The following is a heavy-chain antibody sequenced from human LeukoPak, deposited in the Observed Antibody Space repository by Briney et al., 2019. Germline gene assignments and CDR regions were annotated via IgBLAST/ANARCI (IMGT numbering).Heavy chain of an antibody. CDR2: INAGNGNT. J-gene: IGHJ6*02. Sequence: ASVKVSCKASGYIFSTSTMHWVRQAPGQRLEWMGWINAGNGNTKYSQKFQGRVTITRDTSASTAYMELSSLRSEDTAVYYCASAPRYDSWSGYYDRYGMDVWGQGTTVTVSS. CDR3: ASAPRYDSWSGYYDRYGMDV. V-gene: IGHV1-3*01. D-gene: IGHD3-3*01. CDR1: GYIFSTST.